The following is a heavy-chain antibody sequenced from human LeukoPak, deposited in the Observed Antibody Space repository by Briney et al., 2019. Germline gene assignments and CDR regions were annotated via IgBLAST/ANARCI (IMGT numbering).Heavy chain of an antibody. Sequence: SQTLSLTCAISGDSVSSNSGAWNWIRQSPSRGLEWLGRTYYRSTWYNDYAVSVRGRITVNPDTSKNQFSLHLNSVTPEVTAVYYCARRLTQYDCFDPWGQGILVTVSS. D-gene: IGHD2-2*01. CDR1: GDSVSSNSGA. CDR2: TYYRSTWYN. CDR3: ARRLTQYDCFDP. V-gene: IGHV6-1*01. J-gene: IGHJ5*02.